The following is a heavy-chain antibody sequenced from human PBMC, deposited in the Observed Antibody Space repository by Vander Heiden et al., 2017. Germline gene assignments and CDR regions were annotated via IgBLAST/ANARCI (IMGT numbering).Heavy chain of an antibody. CDR3: AREKVGYFDY. CDR2: IWYDGSNK. V-gene: IGHV3-33*01. J-gene: IGHJ4*02. CDR1: GFTFSSYG. Sequence: QVQLVESGGGVVQPGRSLRLSCAASGFTFSSYGMHWVSQAPGKGLEWVAVIWYDGSNKYYADSVKGRFTISRDNSKNTLYLQMNSLRAEDTAVYYCAREKVGYFDYWGQGTLVTVSS.